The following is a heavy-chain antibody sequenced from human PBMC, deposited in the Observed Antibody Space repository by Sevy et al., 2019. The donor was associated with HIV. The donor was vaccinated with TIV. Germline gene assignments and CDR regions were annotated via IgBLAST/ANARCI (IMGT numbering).Heavy chain of an antibody. CDR3: ARYGGAYDTGFDP. CDR1: GFTFSNYE. D-gene: IGHD3-22*01. V-gene: IGHV3-48*03. CDR2: ITSSGSSI. J-gene: IGHJ5*02. Sequence: GGSLRLSCAASGFTFSNYEMNWVRQAPGKGLEWVSHITSSGSSIYYADSVKGRFTISRDNAKNSLYLQMNSLRVEDTAVYYCARYGGAYDTGFDPWGQGTLVTVSS.